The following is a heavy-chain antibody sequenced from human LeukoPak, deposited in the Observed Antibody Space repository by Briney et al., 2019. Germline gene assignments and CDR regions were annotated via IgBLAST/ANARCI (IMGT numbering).Heavy chain of an antibody. J-gene: IGHJ3*02. V-gene: IGHV4-59*08. CDR3: ARHSPGGARKAFDI. Sequence: SETLSLTCNVSGGSISSYYWSWIRQAPGKGLEWMGYIYYSGSTNYNPSLKSRVTISVDTPKNQVSLKPSSVTAADTAVYYCARHSPGGARKAFDIWGQGTMVTVSS. CDR2: IYYSGST. D-gene: IGHD3-16*01. CDR1: GGSISSYY.